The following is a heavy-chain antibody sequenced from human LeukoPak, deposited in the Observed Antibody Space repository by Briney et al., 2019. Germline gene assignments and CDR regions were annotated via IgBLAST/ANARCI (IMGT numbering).Heavy chain of an antibody. CDR3: ARLYYYDSSSYYDY. CDR2: ISAYNGNT. J-gene: IGHJ4*02. CDR1: GYTFTRYG. D-gene: IGHD3-22*01. V-gene: IGHV1-18*01. Sequence: GASVKVSCKASGYTFTRYGLSWVRQAPGQGLEWMGWISAYNGNTNYAQKLQGRVTMTTDTSTSTAYMELRSLRSDDTAVYYCARLYYYDSSSYYDYWGQGTLVTVSS.